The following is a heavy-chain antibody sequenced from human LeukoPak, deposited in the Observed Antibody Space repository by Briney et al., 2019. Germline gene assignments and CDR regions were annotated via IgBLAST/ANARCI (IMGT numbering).Heavy chain of an antibody. D-gene: IGHD3-16*01. CDR3: ARWGGGFDY. CDR1: GFTFDDYG. V-gene: IGHV3-7*04. J-gene: IGHJ4*02. Sequence: GGSLRLSCAASGFTFDDYGMSWVRQAPGKRLEWVANIKQDGSEKYYVDSVKGRFTISRDNAKNSLYLHVDSLRVEDTAVYYCARWGGGFDYWGQGTLVTVSS. CDR2: IKQDGSEK.